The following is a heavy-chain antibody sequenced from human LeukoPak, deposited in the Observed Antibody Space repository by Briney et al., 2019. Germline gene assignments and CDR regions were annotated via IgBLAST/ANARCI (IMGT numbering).Heavy chain of an antibody. CDR3: ASSSWNLGYYFDY. CDR2: IYYSGST. V-gene: IGHV4-59*12. D-gene: IGHD1-1*01. J-gene: IGHJ4*02. Sequence: SQTLSLTCAVSGGSISSYYWSWIRQPPGKGLEWIGYIYYSGSTNYNPSLKSRATISVDTSKNQFSLKLSSVTAADTAVYYCASSSWNLGYYFDYWGQGTLVTVSS. CDR1: GGSISSYY.